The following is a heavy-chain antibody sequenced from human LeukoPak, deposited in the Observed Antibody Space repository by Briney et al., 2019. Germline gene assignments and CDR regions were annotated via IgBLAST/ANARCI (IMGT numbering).Heavy chain of an antibody. CDR3: ARWVPVYYYGSGSYLVRWFDP. CDR2: IYYSGST. V-gene: IGHV4-30-4*01. Sequence: SSETLSLTCTVSGGSISSDDYYWSWIRQPPGKGLEWIGYIYYSGSTYYNPSLKSRVTISVDTSKNQFSLKLSSVTAADTAVYYCARWVPVYYYGSGSYLVRWFDPWGQGTLVTVSS. CDR1: GGSISSDDYY. D-gene: IGHD3-10*01. J-gene: IGHJ5*02.